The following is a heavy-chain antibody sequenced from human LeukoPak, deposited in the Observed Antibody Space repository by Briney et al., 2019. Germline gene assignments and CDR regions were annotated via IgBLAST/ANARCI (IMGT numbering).Heavy chain of an antibody. CDR2: IIPIFGTA. V-gene: IGHV1-69*05. CDR3: ARDRANLHWFDP. CDR1: GGTFSSYA. Sequence: ASVKVSCKASGGTFSSYAISWVRQAPGQGLEWMGRIIPIFGTANYAQKFQGRVTITTDESTSTAYMELSSLRSEDTAVYYCARDRANLHWFDPWGQGTLVIVSS. J-gene: IGHJ5*02. D-gene: IGHD4/OR15-4a*01.